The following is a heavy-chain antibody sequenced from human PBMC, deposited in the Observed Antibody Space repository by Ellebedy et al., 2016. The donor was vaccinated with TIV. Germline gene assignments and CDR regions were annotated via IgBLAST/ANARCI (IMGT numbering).Heavy chain of an antibody. Sequence: AASVKVSCKASGYTFTDVDINWVRQATGQGLEWVGWMNPNSGNTGSAQKFQGRVTMTRDSSISTAYMELSSLRSEDTAVYYCGRGRGYASTGRVYYFDYWGQGSLVTVSS. D-gene: IGHD2-15*01. CDR1: GYTFTDVD. CDR2: MNPNSGNT. CDR3: GRGRGYASTGRVYYFDY. J-gene: IGHJ4*02. V-gene: IGHV1-8*01.